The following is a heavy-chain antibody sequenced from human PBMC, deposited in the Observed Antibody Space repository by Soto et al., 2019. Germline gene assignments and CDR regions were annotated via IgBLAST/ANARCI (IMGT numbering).Heavy chain of an antibody. D-gene: IGHD2-2*01. CDR3: ARTPGFLGYCSSTSCPYGMDV. V-gene: IGHV3-21*01. J-gene: IGHJ6*02. CDR1: GFTFSSYS. Sequence: EVQLVESGGGLVKPGGSLRLSCAASGFTFSSYSMNWVRQAPGEGLEWVSSISSSSSYIYYADSVKGRFTISRDNAKNSPYLQMNSLRSEDTAVYYCARTPGFLGYCSSTSCPYGMDVRGQGTTVTVSS. CDR2: ISSSSSYI.